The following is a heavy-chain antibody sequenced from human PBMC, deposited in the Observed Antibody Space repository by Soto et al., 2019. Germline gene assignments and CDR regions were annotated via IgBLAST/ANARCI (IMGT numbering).Heavy chain of an antibody. V-gene: IGHV4-31*03. CDR2: IYCSGST. Sequence: SETLSLTCTVSGGSISSGGYYWSWIRQHPGKGLEWIGYIYCSGSTYYNPSLKSRVTISVDTSKNQFSLKLSSVTAADTAVYYCARGTVTTTYFDYWGQGTLVTVSS. CDR3: ARGTVTTTYFDY. CDR1: GGSISSGGYY. J-gene: IGHJ4*02. D-gene: IGHD4-4*01.